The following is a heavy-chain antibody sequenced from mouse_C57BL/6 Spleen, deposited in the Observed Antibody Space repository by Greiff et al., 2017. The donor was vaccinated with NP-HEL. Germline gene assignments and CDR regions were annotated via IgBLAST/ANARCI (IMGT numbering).Heavy chain of an antibody. CDR1: GYAFTNYL. D-gene: IGHD1-1*01. CDR2: INPGSGGT. J-gene: IGHJ3*01. Sequence: VQRVESGAELVRPGTSVKVSCKASGYAFTNYLIEWVKQRPGQGLEWIGVINPGSGGTNYNEKFKGKATLTADKSSSTAYMQLSSLTSEDSAVYFCARNYGSSEAYWGQGTLVTVSA. V-gene: IGHV1-54*01. CDR3: ARNYGSSEAY.